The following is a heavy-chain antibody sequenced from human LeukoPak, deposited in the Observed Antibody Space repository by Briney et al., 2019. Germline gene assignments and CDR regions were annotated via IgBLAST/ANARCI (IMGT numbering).Heavy chain of an antibody. Sequence: PGRSLRLSCAASGFTFSSYAMHWVRQAPGKGLEGVAVISYDGSNKYYADSVKGRFTISRDNSKNTLYLQMNSLRAEDTAVYYCARAERYYDSSGYYRYWGQGTLVTVSS. CDR1: GFTFSSYA. CDR3: ARAERYYDSSGYYRY. D-gene: IGHD3-22*01. CDR2: ISYDGSNK. J-gene: IGHJ4*02. V-gene: IGHV3-30-3*01.